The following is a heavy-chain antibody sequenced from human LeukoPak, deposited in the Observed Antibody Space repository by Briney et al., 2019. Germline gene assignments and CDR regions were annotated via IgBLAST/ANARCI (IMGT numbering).Heavy chain of an antibody. CDR2: ISGGGGST. D-gene: IGHD3-10*01. CDR3: AKVELRGVIDYSDY. V-gene: IGHV3-23*01. J-gene: IGHJ4*02. Sequence: GGSLRLSCAASGFTFRTYSMNWVRQAPGKGLEWVSAISGGGGSTYYADSVKGRFTISRDNSKNTLYLQMNSLRAEDTAVYYCAKVELRGVIDYSDYWGQGTLVTVSS. CDR1: GFTFRTYS.